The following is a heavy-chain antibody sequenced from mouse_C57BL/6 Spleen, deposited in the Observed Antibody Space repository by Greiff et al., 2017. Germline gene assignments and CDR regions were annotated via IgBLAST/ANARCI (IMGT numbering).Heavy chain of an antibody. CDR1: GYSITSGYY. CDR2: ISYDGSN. J-gene: IGHJ4*01. CDR3: ASGRGYAMDY. V-gene: IGHV3-6*01. Sequence: ESGPGLVKPSQSLSLTCSVTGYSITSGYYWNWIRQFPGNKLEWMGYISYDGSNNYNPSLKNRISITRDTSKNQFFLKLNSVTTEDTATYYCASGRGYAMDYWGQGTSVTVSS. D-gene: IGHD3-1*01.